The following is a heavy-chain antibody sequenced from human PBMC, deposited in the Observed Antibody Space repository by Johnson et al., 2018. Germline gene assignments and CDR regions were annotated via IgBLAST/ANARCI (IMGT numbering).Heavy chain of an antibody. CDR3: ASAIVGKGYFQH. CDR2: ISSSSSTI. CDR1: GFTFSSDS. Sequence: VQLVQSGGGLVQPGGSLRLSCAASGFTFSSDSMNWVRQAPGKGREWVSYISSSSSTIYYADSAKGRFTISRDNATNSMYLQMNSLRDEDTAGYSCASAIVGKGYFQHWGQGTLVTVSS. D-gene: IGHD1-26*01. J-gene: IGHJ1*01. V-gene: IGHV3-48*02.